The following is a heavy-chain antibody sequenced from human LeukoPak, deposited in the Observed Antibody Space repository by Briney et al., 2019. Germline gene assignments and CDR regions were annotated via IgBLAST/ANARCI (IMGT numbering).Heavy chain of an antibody. D-gene: IGHD3-10*01. J-gene: IGHJ4*02. CDR3: ASDSTMVRGVIIYFDY. CDR1: GGTFSSYA. CDR2: IIPIFGTA. V-gene: IGHV1-69*06. Sequence: GASVKVSCKASGGTFSSYAISWVRQAPGQGLEWMGRIIPIFGTANYAQKFQGRVTITADKSTSTAYMELSSLRSEDTAVYYCASDSTMVRGVIIYFDYWGQGTLVTVSS.